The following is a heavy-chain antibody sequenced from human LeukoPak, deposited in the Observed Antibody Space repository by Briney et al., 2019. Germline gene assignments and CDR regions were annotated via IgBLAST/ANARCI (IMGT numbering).Heavy chain of an antibody. V-gene: IGHV1-2*02. D-gene: IGHD5-12*01. Sequence: ASVKVSCKASGGTFSSYAISWVRQAPGQGLEWMGWINPNSGGTNYAQKFQGRVTMTRDTSISTAYMELSRLRSDDTAVYYCASTIRWDVDIVATIPGNDAFDIWGQGTMVTVSS. CDR1: GGTFSSYA. CDR2: INPNSGGT. J-gene: IGHJ3*02. CDR3: ASTIRWDVDIVATIPGNDAFDI.